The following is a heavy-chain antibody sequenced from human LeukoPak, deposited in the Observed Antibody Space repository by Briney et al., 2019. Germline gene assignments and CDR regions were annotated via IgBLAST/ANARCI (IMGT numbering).Heavy chain of an antibody. J-gene: IGHJ4*02. CDR2: VTGSDDST. CDR3: AKGSQAFDY. Sequence: GGSLRLSCAASGFSFSSVAMTWVRQAPGKGLEWVSTVTGSDDSTYYADSVKGRFTISRDNSKNTLYLQMNSLRAEDTAVYYCAKGSQAFDYWGQGTLVTVSS. CDR1: GFSFSSVA. V-gene: IGHV3-23*01.